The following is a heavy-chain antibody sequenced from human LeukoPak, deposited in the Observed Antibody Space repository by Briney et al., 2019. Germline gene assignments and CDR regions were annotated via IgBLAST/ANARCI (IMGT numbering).Heavy chain of an antibody. CDR3: VREEGC. CDR2: IKQDGSHK. V-gene: IGHV3-7*01. Sequence: GGSLRLSCAAAGFTFSTYWMYWVRQAPGKGLGWVANIKQDGSHKYYVDSVKGRFTISRDNAKNSLYLQMNSLRVEDTAVYYCVREEGCWGQGTLVTVSS. J-gene: IGHJ4*02. CDR1: GFTFSTYW.